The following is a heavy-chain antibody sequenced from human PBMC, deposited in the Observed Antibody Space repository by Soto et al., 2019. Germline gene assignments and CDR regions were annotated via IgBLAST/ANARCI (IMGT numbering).Heavy chain of an antibody. CDR1: GGAFSSYA. D-gene: IGHD3-10*01. V-gene: IGHV1-69*01. J-gene: IGHJ4*02. CDR2: IIPIFGTA. CDR3: ARDAPGGFDY. Sequence: QVQLVQSGAEVKKPGASVKVSCKASGGAFSSYAISWVRQAPGQGLVWMGGIIPIFGTANYAQKFQGSVTLTADEATSTAYMELSSLRSEDTAVYYCARDAPGGFDYWGQGTLVTVSS.